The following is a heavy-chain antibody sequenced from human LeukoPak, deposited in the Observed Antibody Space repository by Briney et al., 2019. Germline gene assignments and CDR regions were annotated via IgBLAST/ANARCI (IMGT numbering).Heavy chain of an antibody. CDR2: IFYTGRS. D-gene: IGHD6-19*01. J-gene: IGHJ4*02. CDR1: GGSISSVSSY. Sequence: SETLSLTCTVSGGSISSVSSYWGWIRQPPGKGLECIGSIFYTGRSYYNPSLKRRVTISVDTSKNQFSLKLSSVTAADTAVYYCAKILYSSNIDYWGQGTLVTVSS. V-gene: IGHV4-39*07. CDR3: AKILYSSNIDY.